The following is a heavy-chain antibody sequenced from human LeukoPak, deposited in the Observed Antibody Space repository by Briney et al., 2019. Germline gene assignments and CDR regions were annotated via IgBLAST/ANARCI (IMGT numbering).Heavy chain of an antibody. D-gene: IGHD5-12*01. CDR2: ISYDGSNK. J-gene: IGHJ4*02. CDR1: GFTFSSYG. V-gene: IGHV3-30*18. Sequence: PGGSLRLSCAASGFTFSSYGMHWVRQAPGKGLEWVAVISYDGSNKDYADSVKGRFTISRDNSKNTLYLQMNSQRVEDTAVYYCAKDRDAINTYFDYWGQGTLVTVSS. CDR3: AKDRDAINTYFDY.